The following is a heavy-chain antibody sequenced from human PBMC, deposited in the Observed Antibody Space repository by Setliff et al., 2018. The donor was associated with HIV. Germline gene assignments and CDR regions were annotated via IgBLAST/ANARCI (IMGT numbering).Heavy chain of an antibody. CDR3: ARRLGATVFYYFDY. V-gene: IGHV4-39*07. J-gene: IGHJ4*02. CDR2: IYYTGST. Sequence: SETLSLTCIVSGGSIRSSSYYWGWIRQPPGKGLEWIGTIYYTGSTNYNPSLKSRVTISVDSSKNQLSLEVNSVTAADTAVYYCARRLGATVFYYFDYWGQGTLVTVSS. CDR1: GGSIRSSSYY. D-gene: IGHD3-16*01.